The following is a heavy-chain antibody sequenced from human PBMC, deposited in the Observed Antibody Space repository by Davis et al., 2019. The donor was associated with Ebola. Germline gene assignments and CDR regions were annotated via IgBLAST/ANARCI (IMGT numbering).Heavy chain of an antibody. CDR3: ARTLAIAEAGPGSWFDP. V-gene: IGHV1-18*04. CDR1: GYTFTAYY. D-gene: IGHD6-13*01. CDR2: ISAYNGYT. J-gene: IGHJ5*02. Sequence: ASVKVSCKASGYTFTAYYIHWVRQAPGQGLEWMGWISAYNGYTNYPQNLQARVTITTDTSTCTAYMELRSLRSDDTTVYYCARTLAIAEAGPGSWFDPWGQGTLVTVSS.